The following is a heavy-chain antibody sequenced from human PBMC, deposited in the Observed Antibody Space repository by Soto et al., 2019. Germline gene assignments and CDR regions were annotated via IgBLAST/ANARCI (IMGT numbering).Heavy chain of an antibody. Sequence: QVQLVQSGAEVKKPGSSVKVSCKASGGTFSSYAISWVRQAPGQGLEWMGGIIPIFGTANYAQKFQGRVTITADDSTCTVYMELSSLRSEDTAVYYCARGRYCSGGSCYSFYYYGMDVWGQGTTVTVSS. D-gene: IGHD2-15*01. J-gene: IGHJ6*02. CDR3: ARGRYCSGGSCYSFYYYGMDV. CDR1: GGTFSSYA. V-gene: IGHV1-69*01. CDR2: IIPIFGTA.